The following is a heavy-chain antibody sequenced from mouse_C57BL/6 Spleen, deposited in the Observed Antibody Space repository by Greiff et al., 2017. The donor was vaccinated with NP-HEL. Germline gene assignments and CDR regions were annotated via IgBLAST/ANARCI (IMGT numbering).Heavy chain of an antibody. Sequence: QVQLQQSGAELVKPGASVKISCKASGYAFSSYWMNWVKQRPGKGLEWIGQIYPGDGDTNYNGNFKGKATLTAAKSSSTAYMQLSSLTSEDSAVYFCAREAPYYYGSSPWYFDVWGTGTTVTVSS. V-gene: IGHV1-80*01. D-gene: IGHD1-1*01. CDR3: AREAPYYYGSSPWYFDV. CDR1: GYAFSSYW. CDR2: IYPGDGDT. J-gene: IGHJ1*03.